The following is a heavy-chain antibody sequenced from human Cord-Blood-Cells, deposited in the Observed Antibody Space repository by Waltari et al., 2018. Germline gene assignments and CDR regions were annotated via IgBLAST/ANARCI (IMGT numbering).Heavy chain of an antibody. V-gene: IGHV5-51*01. CDR3: ARHGKYSNYGVYYFDY. J-gene: IGHJ4*02. Sequence: EVQLVQSGAEVKKPGESLKISCKGSGYSFTSYWIGWVRQMPGKGLEWMGIIYPGDSDTSSSPSFQGQVTISADTSISTAYLQWSSLKASDTAMYYCARHGKYSNYGVYYFDYWGQGTLVTVSS. D-gene: IGHD4-4*01. CDR2: IYPGDSDT. CDR1: GYSFTSYW.